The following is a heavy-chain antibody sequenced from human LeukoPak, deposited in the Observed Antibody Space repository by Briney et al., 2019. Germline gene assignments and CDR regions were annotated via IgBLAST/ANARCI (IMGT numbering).Heavy chain of an antibody. Sequence: ASVKVSCKASGYTFTGYYMHWVRQAPGQGLEWMGWINPNSGGTNYAQKFQGRVTMTRDTSISTAYMELSRLRSDDTAVYYCARGCDYDFWSGYPTHDYWGQGTLVTVSS. CDR1: GYTFTGYY. CDR2: INPNSGGT. J-gene: IGHJ4*02. V-gene: IGHV1-2*02. CDR3: ARGCDYDFWSGYPTHDY. D-gene: IGHD3-3*01.